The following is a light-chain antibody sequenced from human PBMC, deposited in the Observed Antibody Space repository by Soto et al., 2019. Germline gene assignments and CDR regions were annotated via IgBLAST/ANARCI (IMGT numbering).Light chain of an antibody. CDR2: EVS. CDR1: ASDVGAYDY. J-gene: IGLJ2*01. V-gene: IGLV2-14*01. CDR3: CSFTSSRTLV. Sequence: QSALTQPASVSGSPGQSITISCTGSASDVGAYDYVSWYQHHPGKAPKLIIYEVSYRPSGVSNRFSGSKSGNTASLTISGLQAEDEAHFYCCSFTSSRTLVFGGGTKVTVL.